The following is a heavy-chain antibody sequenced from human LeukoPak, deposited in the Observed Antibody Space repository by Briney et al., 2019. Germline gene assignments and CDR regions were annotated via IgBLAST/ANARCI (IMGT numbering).Heavy chain of an antibody. CDR1: GGSISSSSYY. J-gene: IGHJ4*02. CDR2: IYYSGST. CDR3: ARVGYSSSHNFDY. V-gene: IGHV4-39*07. Sequence: SETLSLTCTVSGGSISSSSYYWGWIRQPPGKGQEWIGSIYYSGSTYYNPSLKSRVTISVDTSKNQFSLKLSSVTAADTAVYYCARVGYSSSHNFDYWGRGTLVTVSS. D-gene: IGHD6-13*01.